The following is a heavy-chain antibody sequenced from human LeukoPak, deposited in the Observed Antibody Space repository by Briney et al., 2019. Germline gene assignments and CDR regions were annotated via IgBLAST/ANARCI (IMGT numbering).Heavy chain of an antibody. CDR2: INSDGSSP. CDR1: GFTFNTYW. V-gene: IGHV3-74*01. J-gene: IGHJ4*02. Sequence: PGGSLRLSCAVSGFTFNTYWMHWVRQAPGKGLVWVSRINSDGSSPAYADSVRGRFTISRDNAKNTLYLQMNSLRADDTAVYYCAALDHGHDFWGQGTLVTVSS. CDR3: AALDHGHDF.